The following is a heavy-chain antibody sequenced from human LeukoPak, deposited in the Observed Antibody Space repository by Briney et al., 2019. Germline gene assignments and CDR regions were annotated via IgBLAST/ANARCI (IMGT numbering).Heavy chain of an antibody. CDR1: GFTFSDYY. Sequence: GGSLRLSCAASGFTFSDYYMTWIRQAPGKGLEWISYISSGGRAMYYTDSVKGRFTISRDNAKNSLYLQMNSLRAEDTAMYYCAKKYSTGLDPWGQGTLVTVSS. CDR3: AKKYSTGLDP. V-gene: IGHV3-11*01. D-gene: IGHD1-26*01. J-gene: IGHJ5*02. CDR2: ISSGGRAM.